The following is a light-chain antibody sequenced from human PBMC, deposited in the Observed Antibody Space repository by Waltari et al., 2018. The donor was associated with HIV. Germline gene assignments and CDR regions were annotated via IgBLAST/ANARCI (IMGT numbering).Light chain of an antibody. CDR3: QRRRNWPKT. CDR2: DAS. V-gene: IGKV3-11*01. J-gene: IGKJ1*01. Sequence: IVLTQSPATLSLCPGERATLSCRARQSVSSYLACYQQKPGQAPSLPIYDASSRATGTLVRFSGSCYGTDFTLTIRSLESEDFAVYYCQRRRNWPKTFRQGIKVDIK. CDR1: QSVSSY.